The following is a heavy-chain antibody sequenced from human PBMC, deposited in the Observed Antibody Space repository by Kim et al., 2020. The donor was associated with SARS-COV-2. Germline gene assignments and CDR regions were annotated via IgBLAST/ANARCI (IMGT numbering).Heavy chain of an antibody. J-gene: IGHJ6*02. CDR3: ASARRMGSTVTGYGMDV. D-gene: IGHD4-17*01. CDR2: INHSGST. CDR1: GGSFSGYY. Sequence: SETLSLTCAVSGGSFSGYYWSWIRQPPGKGLEWIGEINHSGSTNYNPSLKSRVTISVDTSKNQFSLKLSSVTAADTAVYYCASARRMGSTVTGYGMDVWGQGTTVTVSS. V-gene: IGHV4-34*01.